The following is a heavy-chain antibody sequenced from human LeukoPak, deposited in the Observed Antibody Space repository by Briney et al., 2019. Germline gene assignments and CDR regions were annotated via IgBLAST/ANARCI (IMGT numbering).Heavy chain of an antibody. CDR3: ARETLRNFDY. CDR1: GFTFSTYA. D-gene: IGHD2-15*01. CDR2: VSYDGSNK. V-gene: IGHV3-30*04. Sequence: GGSLRLSCAASGFTFSTYAMHWVRQAPGKGLEGVAIVSYDGSNKYYADSVRGRFTISRDNSKNTLYLQMNSLRPEDTSMYYCARETLRNFDYWGRGTLVTVSS. J-gene: IGHJ4*02.